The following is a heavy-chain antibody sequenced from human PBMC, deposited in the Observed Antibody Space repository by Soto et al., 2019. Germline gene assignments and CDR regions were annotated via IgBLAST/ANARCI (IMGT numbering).Heavy chain of an antibody. CDR3: ARESRDYDFWSGYYYYGMDV. Sequence: SETLSLTCTVSGGSISSGGYYWSWIRQHPGKGLEWIGYIYYSGSTYYNPSLQSRVTISVDTSKNQFSLKLSSVTAADTAVYYCARESRDYDFWSGYYYYGMDVWGQGTTVTVSS. V-gene: IGHV4-31*03. CDR2: IYYSGST. D-gene: IGHD3-3*01. J-gene: IGHJ6*02. CDR1: GGSISSGGYY.